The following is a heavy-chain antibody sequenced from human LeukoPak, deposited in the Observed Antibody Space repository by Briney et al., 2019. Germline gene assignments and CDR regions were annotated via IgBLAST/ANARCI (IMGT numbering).Heavy chain of an antibody. CDR2: ISYSGST. V-gene: IGHV4-59*08. CDR1: GASISSYY. Sequence: SETPSLTCTVSGASISSYYWSWIRQPPGKGLEWIGCISYSGSTKYNPSLKSRVTVSFDTSKNQFSLNLSSVTAADTAVYYCARVGHIAAAGTYDYWGQGTLVTVSS. D-gene: IGHD6-13*01. CDR3: ARVGHIAAAGTYDY. J-gene: IGHJ4*02.